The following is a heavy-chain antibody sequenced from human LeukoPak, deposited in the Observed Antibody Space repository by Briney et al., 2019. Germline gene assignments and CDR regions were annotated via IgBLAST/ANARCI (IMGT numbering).Heavy chain of an antibody. CDR1: GGSFSGYY. V-gene: IGHV4-34*01. D-gene: IGHD1-20*01. J-gene: IGHJ6*03. Sequence: PSETLSLTCAVYGGSFSGYYWSWIRQPPGKGLEWIGEINHSGSTNYNPSLKSRVTIPVDTSKNQFSLKLSSVTAADTAVYYCARLTGTTRSHYYYYYYMDVWGKGTTVTVSS. CDR2: INHSGST. CDR3: ARLTGTTRSHYYYYYYMDV.